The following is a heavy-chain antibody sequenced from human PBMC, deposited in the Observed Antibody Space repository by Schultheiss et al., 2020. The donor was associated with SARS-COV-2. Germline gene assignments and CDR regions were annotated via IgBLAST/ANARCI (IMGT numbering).Heavy chain of an antibody. CDR1: DGSISSGDYY. D-gene: IGHD3-3*01. Sequence: SETLSLTCTVSDGSISSGDYYWSWVRQHPGKGLEWIGNIYYSGSTYYNPSLESRVSFSVDASKNHFSLKLYSVTAADTAVYYCARDVRDFWSNWFDPWGQGTLVTVSS. CDR2: IYYSGST. V-gene: IGHV4-31*03. J-gene: IGHJ5*02. CDR3: ARDVRDFWSNWFDP.